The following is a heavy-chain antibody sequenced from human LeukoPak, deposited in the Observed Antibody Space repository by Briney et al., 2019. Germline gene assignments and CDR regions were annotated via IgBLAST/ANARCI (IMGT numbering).Heavy chain of an antibody. CDR1: GFTFSSYG. CDR2: TRNRANRYTT. V-gene: IGHV3-72*01. D-gene: IGHD6-13*01. Sequence: PGGSLRLSCAASGFTFSSYGMHWVRQAPGQGLEWVGRTRNRANRYTTEYAASVKGRFTVSRDDSKNSLYLQMNSLKTEDTAVYYCVRVHSSTWDGNYFDYWGQGALVTVSS. J-gene: IGHJ4*02. CDR3: VRVHSSTWDGNYFDY.